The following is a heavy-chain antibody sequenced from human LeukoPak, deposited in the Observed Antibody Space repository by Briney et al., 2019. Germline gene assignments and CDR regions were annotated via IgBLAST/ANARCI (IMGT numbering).Heavy chain of an antibody. CDR2: INSDASST. Sequence: PGGSLRLSCAASGFTFSSYWMHWVRQAPGKGLVWVSRINSDASSTSYADSVKGRFTISRDNAKNTLYLQMNSLRAEDTAVYYCARVQGHPPNGLDDWGQGTMVTVSS. CDR1: GFTFSSYW. V-gene: IGHV3-74*01. J-gene: IGHJ3*01. CDR3: ARVQGHPPNGLDD. D-gene: IGHD2-8*01.